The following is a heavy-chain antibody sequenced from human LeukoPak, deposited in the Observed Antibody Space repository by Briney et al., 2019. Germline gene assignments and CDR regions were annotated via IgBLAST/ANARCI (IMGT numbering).Heavy chain of an antibody. CDR2: ISSSSSYI. J-gene: IGHJ4*02. CDR3: AREAGDIVVVTAIDY. V-gene: IGHV3-21*01. Sequence: PGRSLRLSCAGFGFKFNTYGMHWVRQAPGKGLEWVSSISSSSSYIYYADSVKGRFTISRDNAKNSLYLQMNSLRAEDTAVYYCAREAGDIVVVTAIDYWGQGTLVTVSS. D-gene: IGHD2-21*02. CDR1: GFKFNTYG.